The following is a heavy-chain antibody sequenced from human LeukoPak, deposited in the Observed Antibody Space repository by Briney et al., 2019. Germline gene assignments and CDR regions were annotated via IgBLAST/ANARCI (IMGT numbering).Heavy chain of an antibody. V-gene: IGHV3-33*06. CDR1: GFTFSSYG. CDR2: IWYDGSNK. CDR3: AKGARYYVRAGMDV. J-gene: IGHJ6*02. D-gene: IGHD3-10*02. Sequence: PGGSLRLSCAASGFTFSSYGMHWVRQAPGKGLEWVAVIWYDGSNKYYADSVKGRFTISRDNSKNTLYLQMNSLRAEDTAVYYCAKGARYYVRAGMDVWGQGTTVTVSS.